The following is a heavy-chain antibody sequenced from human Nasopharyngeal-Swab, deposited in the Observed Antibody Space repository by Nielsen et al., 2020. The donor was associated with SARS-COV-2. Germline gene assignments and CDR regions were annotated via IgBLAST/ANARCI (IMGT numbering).Heavy chain of an antibody. CDR3: ARALTPYYYDSSGYYYRASSYYYGMDV. J-gene: IGHJ6*02. Sequence: WVRQAPGQGLEWMGWMNPNSGNTGYAQKFQGRVTMTRNTSISTAYMELSSLRSEDTAVYYCARALTPYYYDSSGYYYRASSYYYGMDVWGQGTTVTVSS. V-gene: IGHV1-8*01. D-gene: IGHD3-22*01. CDR2: MNPNSGNT.